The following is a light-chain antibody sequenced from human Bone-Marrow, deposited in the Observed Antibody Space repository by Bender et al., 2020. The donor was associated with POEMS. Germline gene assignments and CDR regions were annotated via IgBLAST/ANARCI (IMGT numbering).Light chain of an antibody. CDR3: SSYTASNTFV. CDR2: DVS. Sequence: QSALTQPASVSGSPGQSITISCTGTSSDVGGYDYVSWYQQHPAKAPKLMIYDVSDRPSGVSDRFSGSKSGNTASLTISGLRAEDEADYYCSSYTASNTFVFGTGTKVTVL. V-gene: IGLV2-14*03. CDR1: SSDVGGYDY. J-gene: IGLJ1*01.